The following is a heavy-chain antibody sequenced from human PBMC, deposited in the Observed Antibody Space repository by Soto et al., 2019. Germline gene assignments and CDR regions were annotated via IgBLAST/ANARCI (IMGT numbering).Heavy chain of an antibody. CDR1: GFTFSNNA. CDR3: ASGTTTSAFSAVDV. V-gene: IGHV3-30-3*01. CDR2: ISYDGSNK. J-gene: IGHJ6*02. Sequence: QVPLVESGGGVVQPGRSLRLSCAASGFTFSNNAMDWVRQAPGKGLEWVAVISYDGSNKYIAESVKGRFTISRDNSKNTLLLQRHSLRAEDTAIYYCASGTTTSAFSAVDVWGPGTRVTVSS. D-gene: IGHD1-1*01.